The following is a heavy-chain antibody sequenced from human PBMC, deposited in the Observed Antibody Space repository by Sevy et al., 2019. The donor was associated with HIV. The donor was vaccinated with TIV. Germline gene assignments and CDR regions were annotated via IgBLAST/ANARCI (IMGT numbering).Heavy chain of an antibody. Sequence: GGSLRLSCAASGFTFSSYAMHWVRQAPGKGLEWVAVISYDGSNKYYADSVKGRFTSSRDNSKNTLYLQMNSLRAEDTAVYYCARASFDGSYDYWGQGTLVTVSS. CDR1: GFTFSSYA. CDR3: ARASFDGSYDY. V-gene: IGHV3-30-3*01. D-gene: IGHD1-26*01. CDR2: ISYDGSNK. J-gene: IGHJ4*02.